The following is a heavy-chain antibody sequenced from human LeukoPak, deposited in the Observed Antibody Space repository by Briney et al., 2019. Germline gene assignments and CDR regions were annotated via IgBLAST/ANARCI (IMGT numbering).Heavy chain of an antibody. CDR3: ARDHRATPAGGAFDI. CDR2: IYTSGST. D-gene: IGHD1-26*01. J-gene: IGHJ3*02. CDR1: GGSISSYY. V-gene: IGHV4-4*07. Sequence: SETLSLTCTVSGGSISSYYWSWIRQPAGKGLEWIGRIYTSGSTNYNPSLKSRVTMSVDTSKNQFSLKLSSMTAADTAVYYCARDHRATPAGGAFDIWGQGTMVTVSS.